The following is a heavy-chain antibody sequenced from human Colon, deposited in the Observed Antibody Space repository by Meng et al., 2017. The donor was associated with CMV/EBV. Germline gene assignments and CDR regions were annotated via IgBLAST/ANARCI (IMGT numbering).Heavy chain of an antibody. J-gene: IGHJ6*02. CDR2: IKQDGGEQ. CDR1: GFTFPTFW. CDR3: ARDHCASALCSYSDFWSGHCKQYGADV. Sequence: GESLKISCVASGFTFPTFWMTWVRQAPGKGPEWVASIKQDGGEQVYADSVKGRFTISRDSDNNSLDLQMNSLRAEDTGIYYCARDHCASALCSYSDFWSGHCKQYGADVWGQGTTVTVSS. D-gene: IGHD3-3*01. V-gene: IGHV3-7*01.